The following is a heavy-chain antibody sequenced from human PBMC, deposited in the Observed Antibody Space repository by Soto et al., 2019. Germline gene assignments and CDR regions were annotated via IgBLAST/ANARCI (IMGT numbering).Heavy chain of an antibody. J-gene: IGHJ4*02. CDR2: IYSGGST. CDR1: GFTVSSNY. D-gene: IGHD2-15*01. Sequence: EVQLVESGGGLVQPGGSLRLSCAASGFTVSSNYMSWVRQAPGKGLEWVSVIYSGGSTYYADSVKGRFTISRDNSKNTLYLQMTSLRAEDTAVYYCARVSPYCSGGSCYALDYWGQGTLVTVSS. V-gene: IGHV3-66*01. CDR3: ARVSPYCSGGSCYALDY.